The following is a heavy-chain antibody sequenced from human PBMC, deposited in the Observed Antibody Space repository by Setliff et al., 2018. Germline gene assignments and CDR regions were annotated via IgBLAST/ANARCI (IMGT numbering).Heavy chain of an antibody. CDR2: ISGSGGST. D-gene: IGHD2-2*01. CDR3: AKSWVVPAAITFSGFDP. V-gene: IGHV3-23*01. J-gene: IGHJ5*02. CDR1: GFTFSSYA. Sequence: GGSLRLSCAASGFTFSSYAMSWVRQAPGKGLEWVSAISGSGGSTYYADSVKGRFTISRDNSKNTLYLQMNSLRAEDPAVYYCAKSWVVPAAITFSGFDPWGQGTLVTVSS.